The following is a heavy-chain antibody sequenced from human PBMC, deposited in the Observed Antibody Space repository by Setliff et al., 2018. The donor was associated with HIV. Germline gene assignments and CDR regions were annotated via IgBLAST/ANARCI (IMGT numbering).Heavy chain of an antibody. CDR1: GGSISSHY. CDR3: ATRPAGSYWYGVFDF. V-gene: IGHV4-4*09. Sequence: SDTLSLTCTVSGGSISSHYWSWIRQSPKTGLEWIGYIYASGVTSYNPSLKSRVTISIDTSKNQFSLKLNSMTAADTAVYYCATRPAGSYWYGVFDFWGRGMLVTVSS. J-gene: IGHJ4*02. D-gene: IGHD6-13*01. CDR2: IYASGVT.